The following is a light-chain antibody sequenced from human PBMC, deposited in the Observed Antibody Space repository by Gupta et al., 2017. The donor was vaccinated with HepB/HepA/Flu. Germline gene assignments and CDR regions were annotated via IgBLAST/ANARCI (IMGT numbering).Light chain of an antibody. Sequence: QSALTQPPSASGSPGQTVTISCTGTSRDVGGYNYVSWYQQHPGTAPKLLIFDVYKRPSGVPDRFSGSKSGNTASLTVSGLQAEDEADYYCSSYAVTYVAFGTGTKVTVL. CDR3: SSYAVTYVA. J-gene: IGLJ1*01. CDR2: DVY. V-gene: IGLV2-8*01. CDR1: SRDVGGYNY.